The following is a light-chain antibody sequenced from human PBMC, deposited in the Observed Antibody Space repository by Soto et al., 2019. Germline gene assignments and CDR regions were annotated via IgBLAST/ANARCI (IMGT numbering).Light chain of an antibody. V-gene: IGKV1-9*01. J-gene: IGKJ3*01. CDR1: QGISSY. CDR3: QQLNSYPFT. CDR2: AAS. Sequence: DIQLTQSPSFLSASVGDKVAITCRASQGISSYLAWYQQKPGKAPKLLIFAASTLRSGVPSRFSGSGSGTEFTLTISSLQPEDFATYFCQQLNSYPFTFGPGTKVDGK.